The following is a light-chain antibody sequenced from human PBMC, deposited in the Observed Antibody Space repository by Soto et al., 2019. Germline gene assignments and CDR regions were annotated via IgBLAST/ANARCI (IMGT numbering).Light chain of an antibody. CDR3: MQDLQTPIT. CDR1: QSLLHSNGYNY. Sequence: DIVMTQSPLSLPVTPGEPASISCRSSQSLLHSNGYNYLGWYLQKPGQSPQLLMSLGSNRASGVPDRFSGSGSGTDFTLKIIRVEAEDVGVYYCMQDLQTPITFGQGTRLEIK. J-gene: IGKJ5*01. V-gene: IGKV2-28*01. CDR2: LGS.